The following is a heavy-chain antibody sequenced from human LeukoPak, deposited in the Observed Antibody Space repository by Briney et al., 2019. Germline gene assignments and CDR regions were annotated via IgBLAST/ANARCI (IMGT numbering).Heavy chain of an antibody. Sequence: GGSLRLSCAASGFTFSSYAMHWVRQAPGKRLEWVAVISYDGSNKYYADSVKGRFTISRDNSKNTLYLQMNSLRAEDTAVYYCAREVGYSSSWYPYNWFDPWGQGTLVTVSS. V-gene: IGHV3-30*04. CDR3: AREVGYSSSWYPYNWFDP. CDR2: ISYDGSNK. D-gene: IGHD6-13*01. CDR1: GFTFSSYA. J-gene: IGHJ5*02.